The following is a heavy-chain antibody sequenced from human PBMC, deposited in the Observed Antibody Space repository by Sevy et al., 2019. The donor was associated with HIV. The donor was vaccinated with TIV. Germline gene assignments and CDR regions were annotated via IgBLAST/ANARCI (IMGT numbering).Heavy chain of an antibody. CDR2: IRSKAYGGTT. J-gene: IGHJ6*02. V-gene: IGHV3-49*03. CDR3: TRSRAPHYYYYGMDV. D-gene: IGHD2-2*01. CDR1: GLTFGDYA. Sequence: GGSLRLSCTASGLTFGDYAMSWFRQAPGKGLEWVGIIRSKAYGGTTEYAASVKGRFTISRDDSKSIAYLQMNSLKTEDTAVYYCTRSRAPHYYYYGMDVWGQGTTVTVSS.